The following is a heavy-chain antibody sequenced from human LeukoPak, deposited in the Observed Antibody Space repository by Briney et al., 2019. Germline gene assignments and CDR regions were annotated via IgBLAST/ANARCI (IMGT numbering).Heavy chain of an antibody. CDR2: IYYSGST. D-gene: IGHD6-19*01. Sequence: SETLSLTCTVSGGSISSYYWSWIRQPPGKGLEWIGYIYYSGSTNYNPSLKSRVTISVDTSKNQFSLKLSSVTAADTAVYYCARASVAGTRDYYMDVWGKGTTVTVSS. CDR3: ARASVAGTRDYYMDV. J-gene: IGHJ6*03. V-gene: IGHV4-59*01. CDR1: GGSISSYY.